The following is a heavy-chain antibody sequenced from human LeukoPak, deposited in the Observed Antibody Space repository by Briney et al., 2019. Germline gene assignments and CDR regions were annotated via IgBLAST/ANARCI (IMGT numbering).Heavy chain of an antibody. Sequence: GGSLRLSCAASGFTFSSYAMSWVRQAPGKGLEWVSAISGSGGSTYYADSVKGRFTISRDNAKNSLYLQMNSLRAEDTAVYYCARRRYSGSSQHFDYWGQGTLVTVSS. CDR3: ARRRYSGSSQHFDY. V-gene: IGHV3-23*01. CDR2: ISGSGGST. CDR1: GFTFSSYA. D-gene: IGHD1-26*01. J-gene: IGHJ4*02.